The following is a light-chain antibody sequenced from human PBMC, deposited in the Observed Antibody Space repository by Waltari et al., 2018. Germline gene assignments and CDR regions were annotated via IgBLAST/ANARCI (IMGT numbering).Light chain of an antibody. Sequence: MTQSPDSLPVSLGERATINCKSSQSVLYNFNNKNYLAWFQLKPGQPPKLLIRWASTREPGVPDRFSGSGSGTDFTLTISSLQTEDVAVYYCQQYLTLPYSFGQGTKLEIK. J-gene: IGKJ2*03. CDR1: QSVLYNFNNKNY. CDR2: WAS. V-gene: IGKV4-1*01. CDR3: QQYLTLPYS.